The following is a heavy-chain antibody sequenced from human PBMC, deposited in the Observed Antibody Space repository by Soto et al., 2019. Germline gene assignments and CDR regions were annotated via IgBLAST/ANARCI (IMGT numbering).Heavy chain of an antibody. Sequence: SETLSLTCTVSGGSISSGDYYWSWIRQPPGKGLEWIGYIYYSGSTYYNPSLKSRVTISVDTSKNQFSLRLSSVTAADTAVYYCARDRYDSSGYYYLSNAFDIWGQGTMVTVSS. CDR1: GGSISSGDYY. CDR2: IYYSGST. J-gene: IGHJ3*02. D-gene: IGHD3-22*01. V-gene: IGHV4-30-4*01. CDR3: ARDRYDSSGYYYLSNAFDI.